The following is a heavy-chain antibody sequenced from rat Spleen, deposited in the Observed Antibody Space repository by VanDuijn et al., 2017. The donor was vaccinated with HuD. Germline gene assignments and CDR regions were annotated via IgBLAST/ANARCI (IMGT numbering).Heavy chain of an antibody. V-gene: IGHV5S23*01. D-gene: IGHD1-10*01. CDR3: ARHKTTSYYFDY. CDR1: GFTFSNYY. J-gene: IGHJ2*01. CDR2: ISPTGGST. Sequence: EVQLVESGGGLVQPGKSLKLSCAASGFTFSNYYMAWVRQAPTKGLEWVASISPTGGSTYYRDSVKGRFTVSRDSAESTLYLQMDSLRSDDTATYYCARHKTTSYYFDYWGQGVMVTVSS.